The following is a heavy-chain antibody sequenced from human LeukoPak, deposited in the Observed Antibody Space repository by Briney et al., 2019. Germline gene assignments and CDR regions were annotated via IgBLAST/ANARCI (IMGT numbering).Heavy chain of an antibody. CDR3: ARSGVCSSTSCYKYYGMDV. CDR2: ANPSGGST. CDR1: GYTFTSYY. J-gene: IGHJ6*02. Sequence: ASVKVSCKASGYTFTSYYMHWVRQAPGQGLEWMGIANPSGGSTSYAQKFQGRVTMTRDTSTSTVYMELSSLRSEDTAVYYCARSGVCSSTSCYKYYGMDVWGQGTTVTVSS. V-gene: IGHV1-46*01. D-gene: IGHD2-2*02.